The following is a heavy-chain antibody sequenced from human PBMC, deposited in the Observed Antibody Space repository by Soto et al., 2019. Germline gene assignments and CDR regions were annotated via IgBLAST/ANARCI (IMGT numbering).Heavy chain of an antibody. CDR3: VSYRGAFYFDH. CDR2: VYYGGT. V-gene: IGHV4-59*02. Sequence: SETLSLTCTVSGGSVSSNYWSWIRQSPAKGLEWIGFVYYGGTNYNPSFESRVTMSVDTPKKQFSLELSDVTAADTAVYYCVSYRGAFYFDHWGQGTLVTVSS. CDR1: GGSVSSNY. J-gene: IGHJ4*02. D-gene: IGHD4-4*01.